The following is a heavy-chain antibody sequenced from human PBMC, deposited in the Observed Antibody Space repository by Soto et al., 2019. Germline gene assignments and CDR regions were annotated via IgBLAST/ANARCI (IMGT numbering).Heavy chain of an antibody. CDR1: GGSISSGNYY. D-gene: IGHD3-10*01. CDR2: IYYSGST. J-gene: IGHJ4*02. V-gene: IGHV4-61*01. CDR3: ATGRYYYGSEY. Sequence: PSETLSLTCSVSGGSISSGNYYWSWIRQPPGRGLEWIGYIYYSGSTNYNPSLKSRVTISADKPKNQFSLNLSSVTAADTAVYYCATGRYYYGSEYWGLGTLVTVSS.